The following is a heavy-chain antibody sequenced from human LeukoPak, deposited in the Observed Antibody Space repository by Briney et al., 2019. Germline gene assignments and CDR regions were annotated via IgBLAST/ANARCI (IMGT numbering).Heavy chain of an antibody. Sequence: GGSLRLSCAASGFTFDIYGMNWIRQAPGKGLEWVSHISSGSSPKYYADSVRGRFTISRDNAKKSLYLQMNSLRAEDTAVYYCARDRGYYDSSGYYYPRYWGQGTLVTVSS. J-gene: IGHJ4*02. D-gene: IGHD3-22*01. CDR2: ISSGSSPK. V-gene: IGHV3-48*04. CDR1: GFTFDIYG. CDR3: ARDRGYYDSSGYYYPRY.